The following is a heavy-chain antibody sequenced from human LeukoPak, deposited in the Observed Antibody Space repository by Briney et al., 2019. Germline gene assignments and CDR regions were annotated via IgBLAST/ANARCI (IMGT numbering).Heavy chain of an antibody. J-gene: IGHJ3*02. CDR3: ALFHPYLGELSFGAFDI. CDR2: ISYDGSNK. V-gene: IGHV3-30*03. CDR1: GFTFSSYG. Sequence: PGGSLRLSCAASGFTFSSYGMHWVRQAPGKGLEWVAVISYDGSNKYYADSVKGRFTISRDNSKNTLYLQMNSLRAEDTAVYYCALFHPYLGELSFGAFDIWGQGTMVTVSS. D-gene: IGHD3-16*02.